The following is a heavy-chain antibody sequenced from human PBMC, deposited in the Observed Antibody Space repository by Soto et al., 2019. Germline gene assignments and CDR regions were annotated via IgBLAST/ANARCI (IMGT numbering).Heavy chain of an antibody. V-gene: IGHV3-48*03. D-gene: IGHD3-10*01. CDR2: ISSSGSTI. J-gene: IGHJ4*02. CDR3: ARGGLHYYGSGSYHPFDY. CDR1: GFTFSSYE. Sequence: EVQVVESGGGLVQPGGSLRLSCAASGFTFSSYEMNWVRQAPGKGLEWISYISSSGSTINYAASVKGRFTISRDNAKNSLYLQMNSLRAEDTAVYYCARGGLHYYGSGSYHPFDYWGQGTLVTVSS.